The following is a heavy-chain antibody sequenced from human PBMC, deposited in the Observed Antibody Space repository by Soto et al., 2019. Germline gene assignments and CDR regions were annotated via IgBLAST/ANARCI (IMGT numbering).Heavy chain of an antibody. J-gene: IGHJ6*03. CDR1: GFTFSSYS. Sequence: GGSLRLSCAASGFTFSSYSMNWVRQAPGKGLEWVSYISSSSSTIYYADSVKGRFTISRDNAKNSLYLQMNSLRAEDTAVYYCARTPLSPRWVVPYMDVWGKGTTVTVSS. CDR2: ISSSSSTI. D-gene: IGHD2-15*01. V-gene: IGHV3-48*01. CDR3: ARTPLSPRWVVPYMDV.